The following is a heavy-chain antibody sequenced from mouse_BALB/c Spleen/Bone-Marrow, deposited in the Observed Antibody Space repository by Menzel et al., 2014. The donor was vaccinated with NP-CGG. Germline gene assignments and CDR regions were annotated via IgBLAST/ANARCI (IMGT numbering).Heavy chain of an antibody. Sequence: QVQLQHPGAELVRPGSSVNISCKASGYPFSSYWMNWVKQRPGQGLEWIGQIYPGDGETNYNGKFKGNATLTADKSSSTAYMQLISLTSEDSAVYFCARKYGDYWGQGTTLTVSS. CDR2: IYPGDGET. D-gene: IGHD2-10*02. CDR3: ARKYGDY. CDR1: GYPFSSYW. V-gene: IGHV1-80*01. J-gene: IGHJ2*01.